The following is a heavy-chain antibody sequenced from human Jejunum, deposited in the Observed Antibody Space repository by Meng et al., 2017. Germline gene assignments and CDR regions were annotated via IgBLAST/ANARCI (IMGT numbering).Heavy chain of an antibody. J-gene: IGHJ5*02. V-gene: IGHV4-61*01. Sequence: VRWQGSGPGLVRPSGTLSLTCTVSGAAVNSGSYYWSWIRQPPGKGLEWIGFMYYNEKTNYNPSLKSRVTISVDTSKNQFSLKLTSVTAADTAVYYCARGRDYYGSGNYYNTNWFGPWGQGTLVTVSS. CDR2: MYYNEKT. CDR1: GAAVNSGSYY. D-gene: IGHD3-10*01. CDR3: ARGRDYYGSGNYYNTNWFGP.